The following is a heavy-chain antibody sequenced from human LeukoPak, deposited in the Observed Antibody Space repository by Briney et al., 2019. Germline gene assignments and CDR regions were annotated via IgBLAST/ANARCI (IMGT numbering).Heavy chain of an antibody. CDR1: GGSFSGYY. CDR3: AREGSIAARITYYYYYYMDV. D-gene: IGHD6-6*01. J-gene: IGHJ6*03. Sequence: SETLSLTCAVYGGSFSGYYWSWIRQPPGKGLEWIGEINHSGSTNYNPSLKSRVTISVDTSKNQFSLKLSSVTAADTAVYYCAREGSIAARITYYYYYYMDVWGKGTTVTVSS. V-gene: IGHV4-34*01. CDR2: INHSGST.